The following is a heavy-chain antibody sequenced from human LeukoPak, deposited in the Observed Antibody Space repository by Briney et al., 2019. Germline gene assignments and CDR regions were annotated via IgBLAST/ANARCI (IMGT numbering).Heavy chain of an antibody. CDR2: IKPDGSDK. V-gene: IGHV3-7*01. CDR1: GFTFSTEW. D-gene: IGHD1-1*01. J-gene: IGHJ5*02. CDR3: ARGISLWNGDP. Sequence: GGSLRLSCAVSGFTFSTEWMTWVRQAPGKGLEWVANIKPDGSDKYYVDSVKGRFTISRDNAKNSLYLQMNTLRAEDTAVYYCARGISLWNGDPWGQGTLVSVSS.